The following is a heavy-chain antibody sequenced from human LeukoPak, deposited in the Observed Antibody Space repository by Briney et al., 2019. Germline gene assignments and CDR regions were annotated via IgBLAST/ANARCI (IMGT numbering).Heavy chain of an antibody. CDR1: GGSFSGYY. D-gene: IGHD4-23*01. Sequence: IPSETLSLTCAVYGGSFSGYYWSWIRQPPGKGLEWIGEINHSGSTNYNPSLKSRVTISVDTSKNQFSLKLSSVTAADTAVYYCARARMTTVVTKYYFDYWGQGTLVTVSS. J-gene: IGHJ4*02. CDR2: INHSGST. CDR3: ARARMTTVVTKYYFDY. V-gene: IGHV4-34*01.